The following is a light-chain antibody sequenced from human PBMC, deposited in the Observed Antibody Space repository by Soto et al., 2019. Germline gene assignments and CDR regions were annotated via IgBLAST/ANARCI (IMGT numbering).Light chain of an antibody. V-gene: IGLV2-11*01. CDR3: CSYAGSYTWV. CDR2: DVS. J-gene: IGLJ3*02. CDR1: SSDVGDYNY. Sequence: QSVLTQPRSVSGSPGQSVTISCTGTSSDVGDYNYVSWYQQHPGKAPKLMIYDVSERPPGVPDRFSGSKSGNTASLTISGLQAEDEADYYCCSYAGSYTWVFGGGTKLTVL.